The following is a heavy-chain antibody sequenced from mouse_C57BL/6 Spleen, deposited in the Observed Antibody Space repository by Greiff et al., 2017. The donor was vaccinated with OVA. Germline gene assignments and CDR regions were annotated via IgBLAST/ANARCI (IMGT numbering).Heavy chain of an antibody. V-gene: IGHV5-4*01. J-gene: IGHJ4*01. CDR3: AREDYSNYYAMDY. Sequence: EVQGVESGGGLVKPGGSLKLSCAASGFTFSSYAMSWVRQTPEKRLEWVATISDGGSYTYYPDNVKGRFTISRDNAKNNLYLQMSHLKSEDTAMYYCAREDYSNYYAMDYWGQGTSVTVSS. CDR2: ISDGGSYT. CDR1: GFTFSSYA. D-gene: IGHD2-5*01.